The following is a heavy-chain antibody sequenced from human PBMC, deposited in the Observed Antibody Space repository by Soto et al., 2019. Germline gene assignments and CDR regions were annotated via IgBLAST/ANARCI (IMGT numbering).Heavy chain of an antibody. CDR1: GGSASSGSYY. CDR3: AREGIAVAGFDY. Sequence: SETLSLTCTVSGGSASSGSYYWSWIRQPPGKGLEWIGYIYYSGSTNYNPSLKSRVTISVDTSKNQFSLKLSSVTAADTAVYYCAREGIAVAGFDYWGQGTLVTVSS. J-gene: IGHJ4*02. V-gene: IGHV4-61*01. CDR2: IYYSGST. D-gene: IGHD6-19*01.